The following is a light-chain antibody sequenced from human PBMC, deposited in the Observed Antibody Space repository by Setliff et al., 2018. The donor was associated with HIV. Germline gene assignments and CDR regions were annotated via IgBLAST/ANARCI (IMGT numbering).Light chain of an antibody. CDR3: AAWDDSLNAYV. CDR2: SNN. V-gene: IGLV1-44*01. Sequence: QSALTQPPSASGTPGQRVTISCSGSSSNVGSNTVNWYQQFPGTAPKLLIDSNNQRPSGVPDRFSGSKSGTSASLAISGLQSEDEADYNCAAWDDSLNAYVFGSGTKVTVL. CDR1: SSNVGSNT. J-gene: IGLJ1*01.